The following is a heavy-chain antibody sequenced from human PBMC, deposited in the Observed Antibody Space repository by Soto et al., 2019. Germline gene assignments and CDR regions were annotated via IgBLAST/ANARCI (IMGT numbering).Heavy chain of an antibody. CDR2: IIPIFGTA. CDR1: GGTFSSYA. CDR3: ARGQTGGGWGYYFDY. D-gene: IGHD3-16*01. Sequence: QVQLVQSGAEVKKPGSSVKVSCKASGGTFSSYAIDWVRQAPGQGLEWMGGIIPIFGTADYAQKFQGRVTITADESTSPADRGLSSLRSEDTAVYYCARGQTGGGWGYYFDYWGQGTLVTVSS. V-gene: IGHV1-69*12. J-gene: IGHJ4*02.